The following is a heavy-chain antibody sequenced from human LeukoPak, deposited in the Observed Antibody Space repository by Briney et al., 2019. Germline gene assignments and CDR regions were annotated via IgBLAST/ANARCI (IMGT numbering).Heavy chain of an antibody. D-gene: IGHD1-7*01. CDR2: IYYSGST. CDR3: ATVSYLTGTTEY. CDR1: GGSISSYY. J-gene: IGHJ4*02. V-gene: IGHV4-39*01. Sequence: SETLSLTCTVSGGSISSYYWGWIRQPPGKGLEWIGSIYYSGSTYYNPSLKSRVTISVDTSKNQFSLKLSSVTAADTAVYYCATVSYLTGTTEYWGQGTLVTVSS.